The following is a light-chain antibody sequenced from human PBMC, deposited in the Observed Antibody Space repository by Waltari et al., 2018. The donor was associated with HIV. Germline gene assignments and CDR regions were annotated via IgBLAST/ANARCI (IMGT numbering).Light chain of an antibody. CDR3: QTWDSDNYV. V-gene: IGLV3-1*01. CDR2: QDH. CDR1: KLGDKY. J-gene: IGLJ1*01. Sequence: SYELTQPASVSVSPGQTASITCSGDKLGDKYVSWYQQKPGQSPIMIIYQDHKRPSGIPERFSGSNSGTTATLTITGTQAVDEADYYCQTWDSDNYVFGPGTKVTVL.